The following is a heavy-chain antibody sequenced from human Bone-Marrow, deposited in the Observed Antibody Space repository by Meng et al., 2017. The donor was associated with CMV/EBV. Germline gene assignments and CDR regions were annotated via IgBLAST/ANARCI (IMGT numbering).Heavy chain of an antibody. V-gene: IGHV3-21*01. Sequence: GESLKISCAASGFTFSSYSMNWVRQAPGKGLEWVSSISSSSSYIYYADSVKGRFTISRDNAKNSLYLKMNSLRAEDTAVYYCARDLYSSSTSFYHYWGQGTLVTVSS. CDR1: GFTFSSYS. J-gene: IGHJ4*02. CDR2: ISSSSSYI. D-gene: IGHD2-2*01. CDR3: ARDLYSSSTSFYHY.